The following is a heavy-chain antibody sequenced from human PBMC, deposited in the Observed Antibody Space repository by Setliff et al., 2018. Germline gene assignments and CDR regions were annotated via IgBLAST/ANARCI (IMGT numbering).Heavy chain of an antibody. CDR2: IRSKTYGGTT. J-gene: IGHJ4*02. Sequence: GGSLRLSCTTSGFNFGDYGMNWVRQAPGKGLEWVAFIRSKTYGGTTEYAASVRGRFIISRDDSKGIAYLQMNSLRTEDTAVYYCTRASSIAVAGSSIWGQGTLVTVS. V-gene: IGHV3-49*04. CDR3: TRASSIAVAGSSI. CDR1: GFNFGDYG. D-gene: IGHD6-19*01.